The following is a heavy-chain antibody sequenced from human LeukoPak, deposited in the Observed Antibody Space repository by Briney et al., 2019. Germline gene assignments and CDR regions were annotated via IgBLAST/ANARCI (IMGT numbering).Heavy chain of an antibody. Sequence: PSETLSLTCAVYGGSFSGYYWSWIRQPPGKGLEWIGEINHSGSTNYNPSLKSRVTISVDTSKNQFSLKLSSVTAADTAVYYCARDELNDAFDIWGQGTMVTVSS. CDR3: ARDELNDAFDI. CDR1: GGSFSGYY. D-gene: IGHD1-26*01. V-gene: IGHV4-34*01. CDR2: INHSGST. J-gene: IGHJ3*02.